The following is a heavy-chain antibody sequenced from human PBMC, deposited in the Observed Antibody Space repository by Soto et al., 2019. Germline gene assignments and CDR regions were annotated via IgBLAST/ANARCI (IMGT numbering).Heavy chain of an antibody. CDR3: VRRHVSATGIHWFDP. CDR1: GYTFTSYG. V-gene: IGHV1-3*01. J-gene: IGHJ5*02. D-gene: IGHD6-13*01. Sequence: GASVKVSCKASGYTFTSYGIYWVRQAPGQRLEWMGWINAANGDTKYSPKFQGRVTITRDTSASTAYMELSSLRSEDTAVYYCVRRHVSATGIHWFDPWGQGTLVTVSS. CDR2: INAANGDT.